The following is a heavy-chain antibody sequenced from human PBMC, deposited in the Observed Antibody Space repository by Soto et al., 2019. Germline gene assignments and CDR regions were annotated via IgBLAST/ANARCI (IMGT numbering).Heavy chain of an antibody. J-gene: IGHJ4*02. D-gene: IGHD6-13*01. CDR1: GFSLSTSGGS. CDR3: AHFYSSSGPPTFDY. V-gene: IGHV2-5*01. Sequence: SGPTLVNPPQTLTLTCTFSGFSLSTSGGSEGWISQPPGKSLSWLALISWNDDKLYRPSLKSRLTITKDTSKSQVVLTVTNMDPADTATYYCAHFYSSSGPPTFDYWGQGALVTVSS. CDR2: ISWNDDK.